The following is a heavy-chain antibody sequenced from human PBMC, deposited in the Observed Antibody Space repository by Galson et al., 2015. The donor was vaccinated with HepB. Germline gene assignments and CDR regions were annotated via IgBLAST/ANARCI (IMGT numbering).Heavy chain of an antibody. CDR2: INAGNGNT. Sequence: SVKVSCKASGYTFTSYAMHWVRQAPGQRLEWMGWINAGNGNTKYSQKFQGRVTITRDTSASTAYMELSSLRSEDTAVYYCARDGGFLRFRESPYYYYMDVWGKGTTVTVSS. D-gene: IGHD3-10*01. V-gene: IGHV1-3*01. J-gene: IGHJ6*03. CDR1: GYTFTSYA. CDR3: ARDGGFLRFRESPYYYYMDV.